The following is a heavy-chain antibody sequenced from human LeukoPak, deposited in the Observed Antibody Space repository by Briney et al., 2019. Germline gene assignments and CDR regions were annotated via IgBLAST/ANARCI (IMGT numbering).Heavy chain of an antibody. J-gene: IGHJ6*02. V-gene: IGHV3-48*03. CDR1: GFTFSSYE. CDR3: AREPYSSARGHYYCMDV. CDR2: ISSSVSTI. D-gene: IGHD6-19*01. Sequence: GESLRLSCAPSGFTFSSYEMNWVRPAPGKGLEWDSYISSSVSTIYYADSVKGRFTLSRDNAKNSLYLQMNSLRAEDTAVYYCAREPYSSARGHYYCMDVWGQGTTVTVSS.